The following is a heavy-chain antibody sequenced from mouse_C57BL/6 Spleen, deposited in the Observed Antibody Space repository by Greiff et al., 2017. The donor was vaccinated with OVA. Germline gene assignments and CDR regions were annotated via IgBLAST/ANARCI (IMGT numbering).Heavy chain of an antibody. CDR2: ISNGGGST. CDR3: ARLVMDY. Sequence: EVKVEESGGGLVQPGGSLKLSCAASGFTFSDYYMYWVRQTPEKRLEWVAYISNGGGSTYYPDTVKGRFTISRDNAKNTLYLQMSRLKSEDTAMYYCARLVMDYWGQGTSVTVSS. J-gene: IGHJ4*01. CDR1: GFTFSDYY. V-gene: IGHV5-12*01.